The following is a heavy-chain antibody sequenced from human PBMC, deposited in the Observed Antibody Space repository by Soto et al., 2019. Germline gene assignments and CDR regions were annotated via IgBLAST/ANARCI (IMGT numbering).Heavy chain of an antibody. D-gene: IGHD3-3*01. Sequence: SEPLSLTCTVSGGSISNFYWSWIRQPPGKGLEWIGLMYKSGSTNNNPSLNSRVTISRDTSKNQLSLKLSSVTAADTAVYYCFASGGYWGQGIQVTVSS. V-gene: IGHV4-59*08. J-gene: IGHJ4*02. CDR3: FASGGY. CDR2: MYKSGST. CDR1: GGSISNFY.